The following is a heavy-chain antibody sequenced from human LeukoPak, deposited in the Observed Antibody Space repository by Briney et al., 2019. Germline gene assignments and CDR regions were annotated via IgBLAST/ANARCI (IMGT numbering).Heavy chain of an antibody. CDR3: ARHLDIAASSTFDY. D-gene: IGHD6-6*01. V-gene: IGHV4-59*08. Sequence: SETLSLTCTVSGGSISSHLWSWIRQPPGKGLEWIGYIYYSGSTNYKPSLKSRVTISVDTSKNQFSLKLTSVTAADTAVYYCARHLDIAASSTFDYWGQGTLVTVSS. CDR1: GGSISSHL. CDR2: IYYSGST. J-gene: IGHJ4*02.